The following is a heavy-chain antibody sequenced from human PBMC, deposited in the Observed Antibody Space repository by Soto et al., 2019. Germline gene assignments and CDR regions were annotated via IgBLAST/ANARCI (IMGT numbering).Heavy chain of an antibody. J-gene: IGHJ4*02. CDR3: ARSPYSSGYYYAIDY. D-gene: IGHD3-22*01. CDR1: GYTLIMYY. CDR2: INPSGGST. V-gene: IGHV1-46*01. Sequence: GASVKVSCKAPGYTLIMYYIHWMRQAPGQGLEWMGLINPSGGSTTYAQKFQGRVTMTRDTSTSTVYMDLSSLRSEDSAVYYCARSPYSSGYYYAIDYWGQGTQVTVSS.